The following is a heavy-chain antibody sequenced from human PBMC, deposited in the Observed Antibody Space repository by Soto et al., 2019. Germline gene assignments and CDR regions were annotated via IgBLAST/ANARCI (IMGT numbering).Heavy chain of an antibody. CDR3: ARDPWTDFWSGYLASERYGMDG. D-gene: IGHD3-3*01. V-gene: IGHV1-69*01. J-gene: IGHJ6*02. Sequence: SVTVSCTASGGTFSSYAISWVRQAPGQGLEWMGGIIPIFGTANYAQKFQGRVTITADESTSTAYMEPSSLRSEDTAVYYCARDPWTDFWSGYLASERYGMDGWGQGTKVTGSS. CDR1: GGTFSSYA. CDR2: IIPIFGTA.